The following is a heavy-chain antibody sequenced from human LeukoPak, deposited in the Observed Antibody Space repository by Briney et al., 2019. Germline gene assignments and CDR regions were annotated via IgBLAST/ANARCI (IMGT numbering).Heavy chain of an antibody. Sequence: GSLRLSCAASGFTFRTYSMKWVRQAPGKGLEWVSYISDSSAMYYADSVRGRFTISREKDKNSLFLQMNSLRAEDTAVYYCAGRVTGYSSGYVYWGQGTLVTVSS. CDR1: GFTFRTYS. D-gene: IGHD5-18*01. CDR3: AGRVTGYSSGYVY. CDR2: ISDSSAM. J-gene: IGHJ4*02. V-gene: IGHV3-48*01.